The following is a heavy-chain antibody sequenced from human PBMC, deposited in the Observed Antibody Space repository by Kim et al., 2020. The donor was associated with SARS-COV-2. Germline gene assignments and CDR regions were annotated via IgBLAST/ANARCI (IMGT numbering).Heavy chain of an antibody. CDR1: GGSVSSGSYY. CDR3: ARDMFGGYGAFDI. V-gene: IGHV4-61*01. CDR2: ISHSGST. Sequence: SETLSLTCTVSGGSVSSGSYYLFWIRQPPVQGLEWLGYISHSGSTFYNPSLKSRVTISVDTSKNQFSLRLSSVTAAVTAVYYCARDMFGGYGAFDIWGQG. J-gene: IGHJ3*02. D-gene: IGHD3-16*01.